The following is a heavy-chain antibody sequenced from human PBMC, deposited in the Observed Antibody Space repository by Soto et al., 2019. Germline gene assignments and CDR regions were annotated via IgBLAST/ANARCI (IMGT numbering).Heavy chain of an antibody. J-gene: IGHJ4*02. CDR2: VSGNGGST. D-gene: IGHD3-10*01. Sequence: EGQVLASGGGWVQPGGSLRLTCVACGFTIHNFGMCWVRQAPGKGLEWVSFVSGNGGSTYYIDSVTGRFTISRDSSTNTVRLQMNSLRAEDTAVSYCATSTDGERDWGKGALVTVSS. CDR3: ATSTDGERD. V-gene: IGHV3-23*01. CDR1: GFTIHNFG.